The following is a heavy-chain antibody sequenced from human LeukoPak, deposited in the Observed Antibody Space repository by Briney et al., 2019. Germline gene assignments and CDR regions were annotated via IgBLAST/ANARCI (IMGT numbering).Heavy chain of an antibody. CDR3: ARGGRFDFDY. CDR2: ISSSGGDT. CDR1: GFTFSDYY. J-gene: IGHJ4*02. V-gene: IGHV3-11*06. Sequence: PGGSLRLSCAASGFTFSDYYLSWVRQTLGKGRERVSYISSSGGDTNYADSVKGRFTISRHNASNLLYLQTNSLRAEDTAVYYCARGGRFDFDYWGQGTLVTVSS. D-gene: IGHD3-3*01.